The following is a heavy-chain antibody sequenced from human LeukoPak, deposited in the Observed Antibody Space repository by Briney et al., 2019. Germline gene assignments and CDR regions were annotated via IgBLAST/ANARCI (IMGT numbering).Heavy chain of an antibody. CDR1: GGSISSGGYY. CDR3: ARGIIINGVYFDY. D-gene: IGHD2/OR15-2a*01. J-gene: IGHJ4*02. Sequence: SQTLSPTCTVSGGSISSGGYYWSWIRQPPGKGLEWIGYIFHSGSTYYNPSLKSRLTISVDRSKNQFSLKLSSVTAADTAVYYCARGIIINGVYFDYWGQGTLVTVSS. V-gene: IGHV4-30-2*01. CDR2: IFHSGST.